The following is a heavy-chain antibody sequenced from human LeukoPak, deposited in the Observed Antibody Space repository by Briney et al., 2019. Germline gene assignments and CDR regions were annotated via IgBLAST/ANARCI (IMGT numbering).Heavy chain of an antibody. CDR1: GGSISNSGYY. V-gene: IGHV4-39*01. D-gene: IGHD6-13*01. J-gene: IGHJ4*02. CDR2: IHYSDSA. Sequence: PSETLSLICAVSGGSISNSGYYWAWIRQPPGKGLEYIGNIHYSDSALYNPSLQSRATILVDTSKNQFSLKLSSVTVADTAVYYCARRRAAAGPFDYWGQGTLVTVSS. CDR3: ARRRAAAGPFDY.